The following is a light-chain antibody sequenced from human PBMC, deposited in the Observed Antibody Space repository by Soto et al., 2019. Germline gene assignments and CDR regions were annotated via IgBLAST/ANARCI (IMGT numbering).Light chain of an antibody. CDR2: GAS. V-gene: IGKV3-20*01. CDR3: QQYGSSPQGA. Sequence: EIVLTQSPGTLSLSPGERVTLSCRASQSVSSSYLAWYQQKPGQAPRLLIYGASSRATGIPDRFSGSGSGTDFTLTISRLDPEDFAVYYCQQYGSSPQGAFGQGTKVEI. CDR1: QSVSSSY. J-gene: IGKJ1*01.